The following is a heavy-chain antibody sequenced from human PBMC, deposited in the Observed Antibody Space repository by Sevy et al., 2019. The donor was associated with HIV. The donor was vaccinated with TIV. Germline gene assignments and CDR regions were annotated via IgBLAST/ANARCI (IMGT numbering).Heavy chain of an antibody. CDR1: GGSISSYY. J-gene: IGHJ4*02. D-gene: IGHD5-12*01. Sequence: KQSQTLSLTCTVSGGSISSYYWSWIRQPPGKGLEWIGYIYYSGSTNYNPSLKSRVTISVDTSKNQFSLKLSSVTAADTAVYYCARYSGYDLYYFDYWGQGTLVTVSS. CDR2: IYYSGST. V-gene: IGHV4-59*08. CDR3: ARYSGYDLYYFDY.